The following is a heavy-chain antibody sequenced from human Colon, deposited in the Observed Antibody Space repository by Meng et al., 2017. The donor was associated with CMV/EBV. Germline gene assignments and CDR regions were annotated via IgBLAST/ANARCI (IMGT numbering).Heavy chain of an antibody. V-gene: IGHV3-23*03. J-gene: IGHJ6*02. CDR2: IYSGVSRT. D-gene: IGHD2-2*01. Sequence: GGSLRLSCAASGFTFDSYAMTWVRQAPGKGLEWVSLIYSGVSRTYYADSARGRFTISRDDSKNTLYLQMNSLRAEDTAIYYCAKPQGYHSYYYQYGMDVWGRGTAVTVSS. CDR3: AKPQGYHSYYYQYGMDV. CDR1: GFTFDSYA.